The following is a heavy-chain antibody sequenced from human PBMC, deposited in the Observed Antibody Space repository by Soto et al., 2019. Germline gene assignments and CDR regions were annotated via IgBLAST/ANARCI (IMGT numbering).Heavy chain of an antibody. V-gene: IGHV3-53*01. D-gene: IGHD6-6*01. CDR2: IYSGGGT. CDR1: GFTVSSNY. Sequence: EVQLVESGGGLIQPGGSLRLSCAASGFTVSSNYMSWVRQAPGKGLEWVSVIYSGGGTYYADSVKGRFTISRDNSKNTLYLQMNSLRAEDTAVYYCTGASSSSPYYYGMDVWGQGTTVSVSS. CDR3: TGASSSSPYYYGMDV. J-gene: IGHJ6*02.